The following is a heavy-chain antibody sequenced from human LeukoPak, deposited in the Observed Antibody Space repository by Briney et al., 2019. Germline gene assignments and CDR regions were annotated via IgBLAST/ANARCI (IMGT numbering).Heavy chain of an antibody. V-gene: IGHV3-48*01. Sequence: GGSLRLSCAASGFTFSSYSMNWVRQAPGKGLEWVSYISSSSSTIYYADSVKGRFTISRDNAKNSLYLQMNGLRAEDTAVYYCATGLEVWSGYWGFDYWGQGTLVTVSS. CDR3: ATGLEVWSGYWGFDY. CDR1: GFTFSSYS. CDR2: ISSSSSTI. D-gene: IGHD3-3*01. J-gene: IGHJ4*02.